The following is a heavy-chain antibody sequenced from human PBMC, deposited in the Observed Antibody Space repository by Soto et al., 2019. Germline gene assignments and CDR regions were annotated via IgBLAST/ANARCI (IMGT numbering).Heavy chain of an antibody. V-gene: IGHV3-74*01. J-gene: IGHJ4*02. CDR2: INSDGSST. CDR3: ARDEATQYYFDY. CDR1: GFTFSSYW. Sequence: EVQLVESGGGLVQPGGSLRLSCAASGFTFSSYWMHWVRQAPGKGLVWVSRINSDGSSTSYADSVKGRFTISRDNAKKTLYLQMNSLRAEDTAVYYCARDEATQYYFDYWGQGTLVTVSS.